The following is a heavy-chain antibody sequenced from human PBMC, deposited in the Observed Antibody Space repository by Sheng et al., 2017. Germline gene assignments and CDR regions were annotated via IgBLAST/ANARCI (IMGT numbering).Heavy chain of an antibody. CDR1: GGSISSGGYS. CDR3: ARQIVVVPAAIRRLVPTP. V-gene: IGHV4-30-2*01. J-gene: IGHJ5*02. CDR2: IYHSGST. D-gene: IGHD2-2*02. Sequence: QLQLQESGSGLVKPSQTLSLTCAVSGGSISSGGYSWSWIRQPPGKGLEWIGYIYHSGSTYYNPSLKSRVTISVDRSKNQFSLKLSSVTAADTAVYYCARQIVVVPAAIRRLVPTPWGQGTLVHRL.